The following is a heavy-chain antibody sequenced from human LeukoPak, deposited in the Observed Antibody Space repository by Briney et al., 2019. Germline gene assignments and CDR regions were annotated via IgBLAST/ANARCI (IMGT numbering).Heavy chain of an antibody. Sequence: GGSLRLSCAASGFTFSNYWMTWVRQAPGKGLEWVASIEQDGSEKYYVDSVKGRFTFSRDNAKNSLYLQMDSLRAEDTAVYYCARDKSAGADTGSSFYYWGQGALVTVSS. CDR2: IEQDGSEK. J-gene: IGHJ4*02. D-gene: IGHD3-10*01. V-gene: IGHV3-7*03. CDR3: ARDKSAGADTGSSFYY. CDR1: GFTFSNYW.